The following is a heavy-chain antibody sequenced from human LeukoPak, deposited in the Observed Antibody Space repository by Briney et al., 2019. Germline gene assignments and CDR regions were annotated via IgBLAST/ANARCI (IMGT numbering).Heavy chain of an antibody. D-gene: IGHD1-1*01. Sequence: SETLSLTCTVSGGSISSYYWSWIRQPPGMGLEWIGYIYYSGTTYYNPSLKSRVTISVDTSKNQFSLNLNSVTAADTAVYYCARAVQASVQPRFDPWGQGTLVTVSS. CDR1: GGSISSYY. CDR3: ARAVQASVQPRFDP. CDR2: IYYSGTT. J-gene: IGHJ5*02. V-gene: IGHV4-30-4*08.